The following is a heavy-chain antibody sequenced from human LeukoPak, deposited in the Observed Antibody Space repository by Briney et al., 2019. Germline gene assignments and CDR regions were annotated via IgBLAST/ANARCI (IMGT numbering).Heavy chain of an antibody. CDR3: ARAPSREISPYYCDSSGQPFDY. J-gene: IGHJ4*02. CDR1: GGSISSSSYY. CDR2: IYYSGST. Sequence: SETLSLTCTVSGGSISSSSYYWGWIRQPPGKGLEWIGSIYYSGSTYYNPSLKSRVTISVDTSKNQFSLKLSSVTAADTAVYYCARAPSREISPYYCDSSGQPFDYWGQGTLVTVSS. V-gene: IGHV4-39*07. D-gene: IGHD3-22*01.